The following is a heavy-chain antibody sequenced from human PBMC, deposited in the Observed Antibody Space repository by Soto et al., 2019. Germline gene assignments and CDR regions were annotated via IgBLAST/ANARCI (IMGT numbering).Heavy chain of an antibody. V-gene: IGHV3-33*01. CDR3: ARDIGSSGYGFDY. CDR2: IWYDGSNK. CDR1: GFTFSAYD. J-gene: IGHJ4*02. Sequence: GGSLRLSCAASGFTFSAYDMHWVRQAPGKGLEWVAVIWYDGSNKYYVDSVKGRFTISRDNSKNTLYMQMNSLRAEDTAVYYCARDIGSSGYGFDYWGQGTLVTVSS. D-gene: IGHD3-22*01.